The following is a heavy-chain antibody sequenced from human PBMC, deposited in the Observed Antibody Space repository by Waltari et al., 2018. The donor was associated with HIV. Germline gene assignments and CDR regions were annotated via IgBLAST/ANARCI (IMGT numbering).Heavy chain of an antibody. J-gene: IGHJ4*02. D-gene: IGHD3-10*01. CDR1: GFTFSFYW. Sequence: EVQLVESGGGWVQPGGSLTLTCEASGFTFSFYWLSWVRQAPGKGLEWVANINQACTERHYVDSVRGRFTISRDNGKTSLFLQMDNLSVEDTAVYYCATTHGSGDYDNDFDYWGQGTMV. V-gene: IGHV3-7*01. CDR2: INQACTER. CDR3: ATTHGSGDYDNDFDY.